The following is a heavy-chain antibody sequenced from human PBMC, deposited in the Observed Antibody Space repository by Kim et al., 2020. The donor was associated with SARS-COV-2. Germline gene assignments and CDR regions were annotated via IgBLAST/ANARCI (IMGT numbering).Heavy chain of an antibody. J-gene: IGHJ6*02. CDR2: YN. D-gene: IGHD3-10*01. Sequence: YNEYAESVKSRITVTPDTSKNQFSLQLNSVTPEDTAVYYCARGRGRSMDVWGQGTTVTVSS. CDR3: ARGRGRSMDV. V-gene: IGHV6-1*01.